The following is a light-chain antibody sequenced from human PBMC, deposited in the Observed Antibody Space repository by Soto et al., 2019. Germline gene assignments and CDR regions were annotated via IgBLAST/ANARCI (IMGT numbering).Light chain of an antibody. V-gene: IGLV2-11*01. J-gene: IGLJ1*01. CDR3: CSYTGSSYV. CDR2: DVS. CDR1: STDVGDYKY. Sequence: QSALTQPRSVSGSPGQSVTISCTGTSTDVGDYKYVSWYPQHPGKAPKLIIYDVSERPSVVPDRFSGSKSGNTSSLSSSGLQAEDEADYYCCSYTGSSYVFGTGTKVTVL.